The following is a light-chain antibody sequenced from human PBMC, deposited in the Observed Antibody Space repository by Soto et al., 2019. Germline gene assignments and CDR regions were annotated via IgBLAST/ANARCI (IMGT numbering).Light chain of an antibody. J-gene: IGLJ1*01. V-gene: IGLV2-14*01. Sequence: QSALTQPASVSGSPGQSITISCTGTSSDVGAYNYASWYQQHPGKGPKLIIYEVSNRPSGVSNRFSGSKSGITASLTISGLQAEDEADYSCSSYSSSSTLYVFGTGTKVTVL. CDR2: EVS. CDR1: SSDVGAYNY. CDR3: SSYSSSSTLYV.